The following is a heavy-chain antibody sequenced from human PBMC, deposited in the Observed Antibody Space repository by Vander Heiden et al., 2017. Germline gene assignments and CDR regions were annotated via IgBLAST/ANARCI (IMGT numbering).Heavy chain of an antibody. D-gene: IGHD3-16*01. Sequence: EVQLLESGGGLVQPGGSLSLSCAAPAFTLRGSGMSWVRQAPGKGLEWVSGISGGGGSIYYADSVKGRFIISRDNSKNTLYLQMNSLRADDTAVYSCAKDFWGSYTFYYYNGMDVWGQGTTVTVSS. J-gene: IGHJ6*02. CDR1: AFTLRGSG. CDR2: ISGGGGSI. CDR3: AKDFWGSYTFYYYNGMDV. V-gene: IGHV3-23*01.